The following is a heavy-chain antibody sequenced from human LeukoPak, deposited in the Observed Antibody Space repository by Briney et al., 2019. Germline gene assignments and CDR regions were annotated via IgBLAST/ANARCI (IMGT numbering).Heavy chain of an antibody. J-gene: IGHJ4*02. D-gene: IGHD3/OR15-3a*01. CDR2: IYNSGST. CDR3: ASEEPGLGSGGY. V-gene: IGHV4-39*01. CDR1: GGSITSSSYY. Sequence: PSETLSLTCTVAGGSITSSSYYWGWIRQPPGKGLEWIGSIYNSGSTYYNPSLKSRVTISVDTSKNQFSLKLSSVTAADTAVYYCASEEPGLGSGGYWGQGTLVTVSS.